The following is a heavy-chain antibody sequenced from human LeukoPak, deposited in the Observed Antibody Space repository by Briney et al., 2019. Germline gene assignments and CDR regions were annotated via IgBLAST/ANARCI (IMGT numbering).Heavy chain of an antibody. Sequence: PSETLSLTCAVYGGSFSGYYWSWIRQPPGKGLEWIGEINHSGSTNYNPSLKSRVTISVDKSKNHFSLKLSSVTAADTAIYYCARASRENSGSYYYFDYWGQGTLITVSS. CDR1: GGSFSGYY. J-gene: IGHJ4*02. CDR2: INHSGST. CDR3: ARASRENSGSYYYFDY. V-gene: IGHV4-34*01. D-gene: IGHD1-26*01.